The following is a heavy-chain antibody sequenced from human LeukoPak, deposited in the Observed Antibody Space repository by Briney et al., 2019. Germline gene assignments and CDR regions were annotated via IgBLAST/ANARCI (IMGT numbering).Heavy chain of an antibody. J-gene: IGHJ5*02. V-gene: IGHV3-7*01. CDR2: IKQDGSEK. CDR1: GFTFSSNW. D-gene: IGHD6-19*01. CDR3: ARDGGGIAVAPNWFDP. Sequence: GGSLRLSCAASGFTFSSNWMSWVRQAPGKGLEGVANIKQDGSEKYYVDSVKGRFTISRDNAKNSLYLQMNSLRAEDTAVYYCARDGGGIAVAPNWFDPWGQGTLVTVSS.